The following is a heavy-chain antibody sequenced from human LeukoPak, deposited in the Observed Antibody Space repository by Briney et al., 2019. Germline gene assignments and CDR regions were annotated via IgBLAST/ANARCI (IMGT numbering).Heavy chain of an antibody. J-gene: IGHJ4*02. CDR3: VSARATYASLDS. Sequence: PGGSLRLSCSASGFTFSNYYMYWVRQAPRKGLVWVSRINGDGSETAYADAVKGRFTISRDNAKNTLYLQMNTLVAEDTAVYYCVSARATYASLDSWGQGTLVTVSS. CDR1: GFTFSNYY. D-gene: IGHD2-2*01. V-gene: IGHV3-74*01. CDR2: INGDGSET.